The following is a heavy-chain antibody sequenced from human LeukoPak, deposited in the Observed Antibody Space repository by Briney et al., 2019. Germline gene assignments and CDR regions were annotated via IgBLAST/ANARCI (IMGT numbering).Heavy chain of an antibody. V-gene: IGHV4-59*01. CDR1: GGXISSYY. CDR2: IYYSGST. CDR3: ARVGAGYGDYVDY. Sequence: SETLSLTCTVSGGXISSYYWSWIRQPPGKGLEWIGYIYYSGSTNYNPSLKSRVTISVDTSKNQFSLKLSSVTAADTAVYYCARVGAGYGDYVDYWGQGTLVTVSS. J-gene: IGHJ4*02. D-gene: IGHD4-17*01.